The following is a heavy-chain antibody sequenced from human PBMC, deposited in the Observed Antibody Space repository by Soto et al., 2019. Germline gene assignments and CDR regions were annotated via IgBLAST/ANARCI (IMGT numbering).Heavy chain of an antibody. CDR3: ARDSAGFGEFGYYYYGMDV. Sequence: SETLSLTCTVSGGSISSGGYYWSWIRQHPGKGLEWIGYIYYSGSTYYNPSLKSRVTISVDTSKNQFSLKLSSVTAADTAVYYCARDSAGFGEFGYYYYGMDVWGQGTTVTVSS. J-gene: IGHJ6*02. V-gene: IGHV4-31*03. CDR2: IYYSGST. CDR1: GGSISSGGYY. D-gene: IGHD3-10*01.